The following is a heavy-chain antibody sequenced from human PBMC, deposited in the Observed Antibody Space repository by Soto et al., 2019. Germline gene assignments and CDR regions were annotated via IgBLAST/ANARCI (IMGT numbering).Heavy chain of an antibody. D-gene: IGHD5-12*01. CDR1: GFTFSSYG. V-gene: IGHV3-33*01. Sequence: QVQLVESGGGVVQPGRSLRLSCAASGFTFSSYGMHWVRQAPGKGLEWVAVIWYDGSNKYYADSVKGRFTISRDNSKNTLYLQMNSLRAEDTAVYYCARGGWLQLVYYYGMDVWGQGTTVTVSS. CDR2: IWYDGSNK. CDR3: ARGGWLQLVYYYGMDV. J-gene: IGHJ6*02.